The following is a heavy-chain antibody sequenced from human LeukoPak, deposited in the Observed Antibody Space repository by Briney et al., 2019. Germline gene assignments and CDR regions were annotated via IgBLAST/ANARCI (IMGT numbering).Heavy chain of an antibody. CDR2: ISSDGGST. D-gene: IGHD3-3*01. CDR1: GFTFSSYA. J-gene: IGHJ1*01. CDR3: ARGGYDFWSGLPARAEYFQH. Sequence: QTGGSLRLSCAASGFTFSSYAMSWVRQAPGKGLEWVSAISSDGGSTYYANSVKGRFTISRDNSKNTLYLQMGSLRTEDMAVYYCARGGYDFWSGLPARAEYFQHWGQGTLVTVSS. V-gene: IGHV3-64*01.